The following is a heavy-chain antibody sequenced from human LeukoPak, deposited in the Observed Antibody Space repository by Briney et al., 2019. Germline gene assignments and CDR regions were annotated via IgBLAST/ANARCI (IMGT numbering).Heavy chain of an antibody. V-gene: IGHV5-51*01. J-gene: IGHJ1*01. D-gene: IGHD2-8*01. CDR2: IYPGDSDT. CDR3: ARSYCTNGVCQGFEYFQH. Sequence: GESLKISCKGSGYSFTSYWIGWVRQMPGKGLEWMGIIYPGDSDTRYSPSFQGQVTISADKSISTAYLQWSSLKASDTAMYYCARSYCTNGVCQGFEYFQHWGQGTLVTVSS. CDR1: GYSFTSYW.